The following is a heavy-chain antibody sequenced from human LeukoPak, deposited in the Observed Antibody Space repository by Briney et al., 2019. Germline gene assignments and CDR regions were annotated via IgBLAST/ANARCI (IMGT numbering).Heavy chain of an antibody. J-gene: IGHJ4*02. V-gene: IGHV3-30*02. CDR2: IRFDGSNK. D-gene: IGHD5-24*01. CDR1: GFTFTSFG. Sequence: GGSLRLSCAASGFTFTSFGMHWVRQAPGKGLEWVAFIRFDGSNKYYTDSVKGRFTISRDNSKNPLSLQMSSLRPEDTAVYYCAKDLGMGTRIDFRGQGTLVTVSS. CDR3: AKDLGMGTRIDF.